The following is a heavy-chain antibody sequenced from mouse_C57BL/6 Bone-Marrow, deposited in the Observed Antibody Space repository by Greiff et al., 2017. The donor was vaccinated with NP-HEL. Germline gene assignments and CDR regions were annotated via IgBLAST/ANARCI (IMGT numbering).Heavy chain of an antibody. V-gene: IGHV1-54*01. Sequence: QVQLQQSGAELVRPGTSVKVSCKASGYAFTNYLIEWVKQRPGQGLEWIGVINPGSGGTNYNEKFKGKATLTADKSSSTAYMPLSSLTSEDSAVYFCAIYYYGSSYAMDYWGQGTSVTVSS. J-gene: IGHJ4*01. CDR1: GYAFTNYL. D-gene: IGHD1-1*01. CDR3: AIYYYGSSYAMDY. CDR2: INPGSGGT.